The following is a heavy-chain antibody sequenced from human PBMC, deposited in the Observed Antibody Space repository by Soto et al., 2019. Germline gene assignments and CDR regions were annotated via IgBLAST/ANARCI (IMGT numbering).Heavy chain of an antibody. J-gene: IGHJ6*02. D-gene: IGHD1-1*01. V-gene: IGHV3-21*02. CDR2: ISGHSSYI. CDR3: ARDPQRRLEDYYYDGMDV. CDR1: GFTFSRYG. Sequence: EVQLVESGGGLVKPGVSLRLSCAASGFTFSRYGMNWVRQAPGKGLELVSSISGHSSYIYYADSVNGGFTVSRDNAKNSMYIQIARLRAEDTAVYYYARDPQRRLEDYYYDGMDVWGQGTTVIVSS.